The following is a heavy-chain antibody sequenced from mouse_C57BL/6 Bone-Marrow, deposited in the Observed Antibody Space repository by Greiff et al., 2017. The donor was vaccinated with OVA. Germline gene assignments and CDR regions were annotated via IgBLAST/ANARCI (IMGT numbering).Heavy chain of an antibody. V-gene: IGHV14-3*01. J-gene: IGHJ4*01. CDR1: GFNIKNTY. D-gene: IGHD1-1*01. Sequence: VQLQQSVAELVRPGASVKLSCTASGFNIKNTYMHWVKQRPEQGLEWIGRIDPANDNTKYAPKFQGKATMTADTSSNTADLQLSSLSSEDTAVYCFARGNFGSSFYAMDYWGQGTTVTVSS. CDR2: IDPANDNT. CDR3: ARGNFGSSFYAMDY.